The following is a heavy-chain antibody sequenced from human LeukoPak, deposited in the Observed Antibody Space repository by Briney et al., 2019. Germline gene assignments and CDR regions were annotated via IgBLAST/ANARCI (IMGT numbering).Heavy chain of an antibody. CDR2: ISYDGSKE. J-gene: IGHJ3*02. D-gene: IGHD3-10*01. CDR3: AYGSGSYRVFDI. CDR1: EFTFSSYT. Sequence: GGSLRLSCAASEFTFSSYTMHWVRQAPGKGLEWVTLISYDGSKEYYADSVKGRFTISRDNSKNTVYLQMNSLSAEDTAVYFCAYGSGSYRVFDIWGQGTMVTVSS. V-gene: IGHV3-30-3*01.